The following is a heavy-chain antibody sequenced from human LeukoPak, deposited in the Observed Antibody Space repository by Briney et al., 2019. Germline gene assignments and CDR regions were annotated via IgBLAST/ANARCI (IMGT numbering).Heavy chain of an antibody. CDR1: GYTFTNHA. CDR2: INAGNGNT. V-gene: IGHV1-3*01. Sequence: ASVKVSCKASGYTFTNHAMHRVRQAPGQRLEWMGWINAGNGNTKYSQKFQGRVTITRDTSASTACMELSSLRSEDTAVYYCARGPGSYLLDYWGQGTLVTVSS. J-gene: IGHJ4*02. D-gene: IGHD1-26*01. CDR3: ARGPGSYLLDY.